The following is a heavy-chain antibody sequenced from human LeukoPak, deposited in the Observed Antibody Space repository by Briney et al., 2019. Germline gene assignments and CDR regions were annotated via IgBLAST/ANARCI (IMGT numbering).Heavy chain of an antibody. Sequence: GGSLRLSCAASGFTFSSYNMNWVRQAPGKGLEWVAYISSSSRTIYYADSVKGRFTISRDNAKNSLYLQMNSPRAEDTAVYNCARDSDIAVAGYFYYFMDVWGKGTTVTVSS. CDR1: GFTFSSYN. D-gene: IGHD6-19*01. V-gene: IGHV3-48*01. CDR3: ARDSDIAVAGYFYYFMDV. CDR2: ISSSSRTI. J-gene: IGHJ6*03.